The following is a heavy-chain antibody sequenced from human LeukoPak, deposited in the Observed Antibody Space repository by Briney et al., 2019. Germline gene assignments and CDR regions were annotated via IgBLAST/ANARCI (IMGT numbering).Heavy chain of an antibody. CDR1: GGSFSGYY. CDR3: AREGPNYDSSEFFPRNYFDY. J-gene: IGHJ4*02. D-gene: IGHD3-22*01. Sequence: KPSETLSLTCAVYGGSFSGYYWSWIRQPPGKGLEWIGEINHSGSTNYNPSLKSRVTISVDTSKNQFSLKLSSVTAADTAVYYCAREGPNYDSSEFFPRNYFDYWGQGTLVTVSS. CDR2: INHSGST. V-gene: IGHV4-34*01.